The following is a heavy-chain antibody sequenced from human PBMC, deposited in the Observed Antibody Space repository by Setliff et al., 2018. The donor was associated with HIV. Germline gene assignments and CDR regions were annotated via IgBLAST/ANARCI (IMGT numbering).Heavy chain of an antibody. CDR3: IIAYSSGWLAPMGFDS. CDR1: GGSITTSTFY. Sequence: SETLSLTCTVSGGSITTSTFYWGWIRQPPGKGLEWIGSIHYSGSTYYNPSLKSRATISVDMSKNQFSLRLSSVTAADTAVYYCIIAYSSGWLAPMGFDSWGQGTLVTVSS. CDR2: IHYSGST. D-gene: IGHD6-19*01. J-gene: IGHJ4*02. V-gene: IGHV4-39*01.